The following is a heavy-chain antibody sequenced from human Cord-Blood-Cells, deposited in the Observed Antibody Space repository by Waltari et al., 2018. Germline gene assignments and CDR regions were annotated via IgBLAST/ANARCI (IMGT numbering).Heavy chain of an antibody. J-gene: IGHJ4*02. CDR1: GGTFSSYA. CDR3: ARAAKTSSSFDY. D-gene: IGHD6-6*01. Sequence: QVQLVQSGAEVKKPGSSVKVSCKASGGTFSSYAISWVRQAPGQGLEWRGRIIPILGIANYAQKFQGRVTITADKSTSTAYMELSSLRSEDTAVYYCARAAKTSSSFDYWGQGTLVTVSS. V-gene: IGHV1-69*09. CDR2: IIPILGIA.